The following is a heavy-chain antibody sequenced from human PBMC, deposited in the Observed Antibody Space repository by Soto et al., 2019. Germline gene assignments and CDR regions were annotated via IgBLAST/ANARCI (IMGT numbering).Heavy chain of an antibody. J-gene: IGHJ6*02. CDR3: AKDRGYDFGYYYGMDV. CDR1: GFTFSSYG. D-gene: IGHD5-12*01. V-gene: IGHV3-30*18. Sequence: GGSLRLSCAASGFTFSSYGMHWVRQAPGKGLEWVAVISYDGSNKYYADSVKGRFTISRDNSKNTLYLQMNSLRAEDTAVYYCAKDRGYDFGYYYGMDVWGQGTTVTVSS. CDR2: ISYDGSNK.